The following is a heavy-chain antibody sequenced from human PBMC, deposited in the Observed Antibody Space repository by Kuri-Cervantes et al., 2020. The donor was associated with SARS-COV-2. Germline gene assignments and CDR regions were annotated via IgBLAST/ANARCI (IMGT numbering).Heavy chain of an antibody. CDR1: GFTFSNAW. Sequence: GESLKISCAASGFTFSNAWMSWVRQAPGKGLEWVSYISSSSSTIYYADSVKGRFTISRDNSKNTLYLQMNSLSAEDTAVYYCARDLGGYFDYWGQGALVTVSS. CDR2: ISSSSSTI. J-gene: IGHJ4*01. CDR3: ARDLGGYFDY. D-gene: IGHD3-16*01. V-gene: IGHV3-48*01.